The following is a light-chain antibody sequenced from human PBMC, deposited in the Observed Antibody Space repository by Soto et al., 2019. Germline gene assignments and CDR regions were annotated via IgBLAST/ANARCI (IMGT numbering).Light chain of an antibody. Sequence: EIVLTQSPGTLSLSPGERATLSCTASQTVTNTYLAWYQQKPGQAPRLLIYGTSTRATGIPDRFSGSGSGTAFTLTISRREPEDFAVYYCQQYDGSRYTFGQGTKLEIK. CDR1: QTVTNTY. V-gene: IGKV3-20*01. CDR3: QQYDGSRYT. J-gene: IGKJ2*01. CDR2: GTS.